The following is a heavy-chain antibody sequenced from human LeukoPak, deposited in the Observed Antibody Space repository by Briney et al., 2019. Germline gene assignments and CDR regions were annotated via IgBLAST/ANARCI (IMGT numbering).Heavy chain of an antibody. CDR1: GFTFSDHY. CDR3: VRISSTDYAIDY. V-gene: IGHV3-72*01. CDR2: SRNKANTYTT. J-gene: IGHJ4*02. Sequence: GTSLRLSCAASGFTFSDHYMDWVRQAPGKGLEWVGRSRNKANTYTTEYAASVKGRFTTSRDGSENSLYLQMNSLTTEDTAVYYCVRISSTDYAIDYWGQETLVTVSS. D-gene: IGHD4-17*01.